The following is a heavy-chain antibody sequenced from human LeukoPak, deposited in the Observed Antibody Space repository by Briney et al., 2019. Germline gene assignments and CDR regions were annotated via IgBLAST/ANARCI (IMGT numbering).Heavy chain of an antibody. J-gene: IGHJ4*02. CDR3: ARGRLRLPPLDY. D-gene: IGHD4-11*01. Sequence: SETLSLTCAVYGGSFSGYYGSRIRQPPGKGREWIGEINHSGSTNYTPSLKSRVTISVDTSKNQFSLKLSSVTAADTAVYYCARGRLRLPPLDYWGQGTLVTVSS. V-gene: IGHV4-34*01. CDR2: INHSGST. CDR1: GGSFSGYY.